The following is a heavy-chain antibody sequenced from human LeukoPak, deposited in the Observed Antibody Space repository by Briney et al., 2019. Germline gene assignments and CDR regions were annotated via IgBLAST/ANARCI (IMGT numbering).Heavy chain of an antibody. D-gene: IGHD4-17*01. V-gene: IGHV4-30-2*01. CDR2: IYHSGST. Sequence: PSQTLSLTCAVSGGSISSGGYSWSWIRQPPGKGLEWIGYIYHSGSTYYNPSLKSRVTISVDRSKNQFSLKLSSVTAADTAVYYCARLGRAVRGFDYWGQGTLVTVSS. CDR1: GGSISSGGYS. J-gene: IGHJ4*02. CDR3: ARLGRAVRGFDY.